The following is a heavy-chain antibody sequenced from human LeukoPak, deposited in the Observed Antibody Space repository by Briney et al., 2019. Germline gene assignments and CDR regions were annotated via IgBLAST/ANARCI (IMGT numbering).Heavy chain of an antibody. CDR2: IYHSGST. CDR3: ARDQPKMALQH. CDR1: GGSISSGGYY. V-gene: IGHV4-30-2*01. Sequence: KPSETLSLTCTVSGGSISSGGYYWSWIRQPPGKGLEWIGYIYHSGSTYYNPSLKSRVTISVDTSKNQFSLKLSSVTAADTAVYYCARDQPKMALQHWGQGTLVTVSS. D-gene: IGHD5-24*01. J-gene: IGHJ4*02.